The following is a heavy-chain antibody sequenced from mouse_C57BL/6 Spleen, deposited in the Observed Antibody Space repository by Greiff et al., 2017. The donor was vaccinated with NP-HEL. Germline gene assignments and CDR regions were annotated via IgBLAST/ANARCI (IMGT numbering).Heavy chain of an antibody. CDR1: GYTFTSYW. V-gene: IGHV1-55*01. CDR2: IYPGSGST. J-gene: IGHJ2*01. CDR3: ARGLRFDY. Sequence: QVQLQQPGAELVKPGASVKMSCKASGYTFTSYWITWVKQRPGQGLEWIGDIYPGSGSTNYNEKFKSKATLTADTSSSTAYMQLSSLTSEDSAVYYCARGLRFDYWGQGTTLTVSS.